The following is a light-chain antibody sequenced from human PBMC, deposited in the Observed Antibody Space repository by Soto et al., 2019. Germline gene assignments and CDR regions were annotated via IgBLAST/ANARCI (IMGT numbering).Light chain of an antibody. V-gene: IGKV3-20*01. Sequence: FRQSRCNLPFSPAERATLSCRASQSVSSSYLAWYQQKPGQAPRLLIYGASSRATGIPDRFSGSGSGTDFTLTISRLQPEDFAVYYCQQYGSPRTFGQGTKVDIK. CDR1: QSVSSSY. CDR2: GAS. CDR3: QQYGSPRT. J-gene: IGKJ1*01.